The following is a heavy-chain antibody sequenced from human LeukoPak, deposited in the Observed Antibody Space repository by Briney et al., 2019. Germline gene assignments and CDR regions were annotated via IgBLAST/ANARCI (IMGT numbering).Heavy chain of an antibody. CDR2: INQDGSEK. D-gene: IGHD3-10*01. J-gene: IGHJ5*02. CDR1: GLTFRSYW. Sequence: PGGSLRLSCAVSGLTFRSYWMSWVRQAPGKGLEWVANINQDGSEKYFVDSVKGRFTISRDNAKNSLHLQMNTLRGEDTAVYYCARSEGPLLLWFGESREHNWFDPWGQGTLVTVSS. CDR3: ARSEGPLLLWFGESREHNWFDP. V-gene: IGHV3-7*01.